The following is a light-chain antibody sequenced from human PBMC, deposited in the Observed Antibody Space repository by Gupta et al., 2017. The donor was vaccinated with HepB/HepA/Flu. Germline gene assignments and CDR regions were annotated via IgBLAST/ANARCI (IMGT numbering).Light chain of an antibody. Sequence: QSALTQPASVSGSPGQSITISCSGTSSDVGAYDHVSWYQHHPGKAPKLMIYGVSNRPSGVSDRFSGSKSGNTASLSISGLQAEDEADYFCNSYTTRSTVVFGGGTKLTVL. CDR1: SSDVGAYDH. CDR2: GVS. J-gene: IGLJ2*01. V-gene: IGLV2-14*03. CDR3: NSYTTRSTVV.